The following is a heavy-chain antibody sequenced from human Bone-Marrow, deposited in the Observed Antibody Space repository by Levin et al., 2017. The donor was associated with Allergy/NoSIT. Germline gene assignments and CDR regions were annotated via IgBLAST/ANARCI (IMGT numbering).Heavy chain of an antibody. CDR2: ISAYNGNT. D-gene: IGHD7-27*01. Sequence: PKASVKVSCKASGYIFTKYGFNWVRQAPGQGLEWMGLISAYNGNTNYAPKFKGRVTMTIDTSTNTAYMELERLKSDDTAVYYCARDGGSNWGSFDAFDIWGQGTMVTVSS. J-gene: IGHJ3*02. CDR1: GYIFTKYG. CDR3: ARDGGSNWGSFDAFDI. V-gene: IGHV1-18*01.